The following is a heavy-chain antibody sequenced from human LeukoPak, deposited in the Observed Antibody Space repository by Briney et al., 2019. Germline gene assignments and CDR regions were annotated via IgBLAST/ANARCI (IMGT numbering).Heavy chain of an antibody. J-gene: IGHJ4*02. Sequence: GESLKISCKASGYSFSTYWIDWVRQKPGKGLEWMGIIYPGDSDTRYSPSFQGQVTISADKSISTAYLQWSSLQASDTAMYYCARQNREYSSDTPLDYWGQGTLVTVSS. CDR2: IYPGDSDT. CDR1: GYSFSTYW. D-gene: IGHD3-22*01. CDR3: ARQNREYSSDTPLDY. V-gene: IGHV5-51*01.